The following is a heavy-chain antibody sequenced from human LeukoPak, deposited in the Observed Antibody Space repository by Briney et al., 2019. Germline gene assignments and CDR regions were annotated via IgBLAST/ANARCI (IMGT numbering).Heavy chain of an antibody. CDR1: GFIFSNHD. D-gene: IGHD3-3*01. CDR2: IGSSSSDI. Sequence: GGSLRLSCAASGFIFSNHDMNWVRQAPGKGLEWVSYIGSSSSDIYYSDAVEGRFTISRDNARNSLFLEMNSLSAEDTAIYYCARERHSGKWLHTYYFSAMDVWGQGTTVTVSS. CDR3: ARERHSGKWLHTYYFSAMDV. V-gene: IGHV3-21*01. J-gene: IGHJ6*02.